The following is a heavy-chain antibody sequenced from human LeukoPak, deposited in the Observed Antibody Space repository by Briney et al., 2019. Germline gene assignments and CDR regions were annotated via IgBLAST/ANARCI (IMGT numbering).Heavy chain of an antibody. CDR2: IYYSGST. J-gene: IGHJ3*02. CDR3: ARGHTYYDSSGYRKANAFDI. CDR1: GGSISSSSYY. D-gene: IGHD3-22*01. Sequence: SETLSLTCTVSGGSISSSSYYWGWIRQPPGKGLEWIGSIYYSGSTYYNPSLKSRVTISVDTSKNQFSLKLSSVTAADTAVYYCARGHTYYDSSGYRKANAFDIWGQGTMVTVSS. V-gene: IGHV4-39*01.